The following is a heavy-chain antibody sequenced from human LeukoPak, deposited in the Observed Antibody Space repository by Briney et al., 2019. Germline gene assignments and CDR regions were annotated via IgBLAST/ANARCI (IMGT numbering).Heavy chain of an antibody. CDR1: GDSISSYY. CDR3: ARGFSGSYFRDDYYFDY. CDR2: IYYSGST. D-gene: IGHD1-26*01. V-gene: IGHV4-59*01. J-gene: IGHJ4*02. Sequence: SETLSLTCTVSGDSISSYYWSWIRQPPGKGLEWIGYIYYSGSTNYNPSLKSRVTISVDTSKNQFSLKLSSVTAADTAVYYCARGFSGSYFRDDYYFDYWGQGTLVTVSS.